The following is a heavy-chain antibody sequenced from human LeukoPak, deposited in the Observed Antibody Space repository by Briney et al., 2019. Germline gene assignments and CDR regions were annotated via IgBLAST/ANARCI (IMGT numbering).Heavy chain of an antibody. J-gene: IGHJ4*02. CDR2: INHSGST. CDR3: ARGKWLRSSFDY. CDR1: GGSFSGYY. V-gene: IGHV4-34*01. Sequence: SETLSLTCAVYGGSFSGYYWSWIRRPPGKGLEWIGEINHSGSTNYNPSLKSRVTISVDTSKNQFSLKLSSVTAADTAVYYCARGKWLRSSFDYWGQGTLVTVSS. D-gene: IGHD5-12*01.